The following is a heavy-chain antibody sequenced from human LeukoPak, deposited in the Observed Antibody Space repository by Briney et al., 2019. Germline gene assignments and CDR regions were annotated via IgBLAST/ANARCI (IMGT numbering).Heavy chain of an antibody. Sequence: PSETLSLTCTVSGGSISSGSYYWSWIRQPAGKGLEWIGRIYTSGSTNYNPSLKSRVTISVDTSKNQFSLELSSVTAADTAVYYCASRSSSGYYSYWGQGTLVTVSS. CDR3: ASRSSSGYYSY. CDR2: IYTSGST. D-gene: IGHD3-22*01. CDR1: GGSISSGSYY. V-gene: IGHV4-61*02. J-gene: IGHJ4*02.